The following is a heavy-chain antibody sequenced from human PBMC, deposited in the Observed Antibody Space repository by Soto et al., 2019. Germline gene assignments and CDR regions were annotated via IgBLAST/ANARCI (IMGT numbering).Heavy chain of an antibody. V-gene: IGHV3-30-3*01. D-gene: IGHD3-10*01. J-gene: IGHJ4*02. CDR1: GFTFSSYA. CDR2: ISYDGSNK. CDR3: ARVYSVGPLWFGELQFDY. Sequence: GGSLRLSCAASGFTFSSYAMHWVRQAPGKGLEWVAVISYDGSNKYYADSVKGRFTISRDNSKNTLYLQMNSLRAEDTAVYYCARVYSVGPLWFGELQFDYWGQGTLVTVSS.